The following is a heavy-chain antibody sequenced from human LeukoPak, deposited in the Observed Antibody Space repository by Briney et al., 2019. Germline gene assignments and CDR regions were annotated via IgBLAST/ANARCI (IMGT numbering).Heavy chain of an antibody. CDR1: GFTFSSYA. Sequence: PGGSLRLSCAASGFTFSSYAMSWVRQAPGKGLEWASAISGSGGSTYYADSVKGRFTISRDNSKNTLYLQMNSLRAEDTAVYYCAKCYYDSSGYYFGAFDIWGQGTMVTVSS. D-gene: IGHD3-22*01. CDR2: ISGSGGST. J-gene: IGHJ3*02. CDR3: AKCYYDSSGYYFGAFDI. V-gene: IGHV3-23*01.